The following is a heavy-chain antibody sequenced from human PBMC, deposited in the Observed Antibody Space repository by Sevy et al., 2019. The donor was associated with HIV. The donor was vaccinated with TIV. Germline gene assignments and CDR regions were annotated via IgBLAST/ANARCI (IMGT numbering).Heavy chain of an antibody. CDR2: TWYASKWYN. Sequence: SQTLSLTCAISGDSVSRTDVAWNWIRQSPSRGLEWLGRTWYASKWYNDYAISVKSRLTINPDTTRNQVSLHLSSVTPEDTAVYYCARQKSSGFDVWGQGTVVTVSS. CDR1: GDSVSRTDVA. D-gene: IGHD6-19*01. V-gene: IGHV6-1*01. J-gene: IGHJ3*01. CDR3: ARQKSSGFDV.